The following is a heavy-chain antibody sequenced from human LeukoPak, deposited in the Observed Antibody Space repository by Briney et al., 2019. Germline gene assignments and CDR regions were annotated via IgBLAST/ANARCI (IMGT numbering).Heavy chain of an antibody. D-gene: IGHD2-2*01. J-gene: IGHJ5*02. CDR1: GYSFTSYW. CDR3: ARMPAATGNWFDP. V-gene: IGHV5-51*01. CDR2: IYPGDSDT. Sequence: GESLKISCKGSGYSFTSYWIGWVRQMPGKGLEWMGIIYPGDSDTRYSPSFQGQVTISADKSISTAYLQWSSLKASDTAVYYCARMPAATGNWFDPWGQGTLVTVSS.